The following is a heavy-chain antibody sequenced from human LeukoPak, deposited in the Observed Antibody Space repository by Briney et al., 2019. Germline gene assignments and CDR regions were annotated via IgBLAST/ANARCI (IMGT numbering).Heavy chain of an antibody. J-gene: IGHJ4*02. D-gene: IGHD2-2*02. CDR3: ARGTALQDY. CDR1: GFTFDDYA. Sequence: GRSPRLSCAASGFTFDDYAMHWVRQAPGKGLEWVSGISWNSGSIGYADSVKGRFTISRDNAQNTLYLQMNSLRAEDTAVYYCARGTALQDYWGQGTLVTVSS. V-gene: IGHV3-9*01. CDR2: ISWNSGSI.